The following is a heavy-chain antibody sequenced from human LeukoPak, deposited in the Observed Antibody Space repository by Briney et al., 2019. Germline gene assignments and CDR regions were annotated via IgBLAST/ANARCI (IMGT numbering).Heavy chain of an antibody. V-gene: IGHV4-34*01. J-gene: IGHJ4*02. CDR2: INHSGST. Sequence: SETLSLTCAVYGGSFSGYYWSWIRQPPGKGLEWIGEINHSGSTNYNPSLKSRVTISVDTSKNQFSLKLSSVTAADTAVYYCARPSLDCGGDCFDYWGQGTLVTVSS. CDR3: ARPSLDCGGDCFDY. CDR1: GGSFSGYY. D-gene: IGHD2-21*01.